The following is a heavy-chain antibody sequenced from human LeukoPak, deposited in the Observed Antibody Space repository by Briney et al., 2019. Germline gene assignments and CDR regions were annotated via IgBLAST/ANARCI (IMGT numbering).Heavy chain of an antibody. CDR1: GYTFTGYY. J-gene: IGHJ4*02. CDR3: ATVFFSGSYYFDY. CDR2: FGPEDGET. D-gene: IGHD1-26*01. Sequence: ASVKVSCKASGYTFTGYYMHWVRQAPGKGLEWMGGFGPEDGETIFAQKFQGRVTLTEDTSTDTTYMELSSLRSEDTAVYYCATVFFSGSYYFDYWGQGTLVTVSS. V-gene: IGHV1-24*01.